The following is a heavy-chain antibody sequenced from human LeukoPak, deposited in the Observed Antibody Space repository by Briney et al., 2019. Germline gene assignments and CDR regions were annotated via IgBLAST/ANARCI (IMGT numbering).Heavy chain of an antibody. CDR3: AGQWQQLVPSFDP. J-gene: IGHJ5*02. D-gene: IGHD6-13*01. V-gene: IGHV4-59*08. CDR1: GGSISSYY. Sequence: PSETLSLTCTVSGGSISSYYWSWVRQPPGKGLEWIGYIYYSWSTNYNPSLKSRVTISVDTSKNKFSLKLSSVTAADTAVYYCAGQWQQLVPSFDPWGQGTLVTVSS. CDR2: IYYSWST.